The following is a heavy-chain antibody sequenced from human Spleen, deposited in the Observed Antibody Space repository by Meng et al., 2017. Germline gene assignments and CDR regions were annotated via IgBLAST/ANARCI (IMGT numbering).Heavy chain of an antibody. CDR1: GYTFTDYY. V-gene: IGHV1-2*06. CDR3: ARLDIVPTGRDY. CDR2: INPNSGVT. Sequence: QVPRVQSGSEVKKPGALVKVSCKASGYTFTDYYIHWVRQAPGQGLEWMGRINPNSGVTNYAQKFQGRVTVTRDTSISTAYMELSSLRSDDTAIYYCARLDIVPTGRDYWGQGTLVTVSS. J-gene: IGHJ4*02. D-gene: IGHD5-12*01.